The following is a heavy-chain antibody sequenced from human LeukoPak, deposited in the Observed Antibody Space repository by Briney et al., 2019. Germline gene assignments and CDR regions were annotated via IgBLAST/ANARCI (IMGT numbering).Heavy chain of an antibody. D-gene: IGHD6-19*01. J-gene: IGHJ5*02. Sequence: SETLSLTCTVSGGSISSYYWSWTRQPAGKGLEWIGRIYTSGSTNYNPSLKSRVTMSVDTSKNQFSLKLSSVTAADTAVYYCARSTRRTVAGSYWFDPWGQGTLVTVSS. CDR1: GGSISSYY. CDR3: ARSTRRTVAGSYWFDP. CDR2: IYTSGST. V-gene: IGHV4-4*07.